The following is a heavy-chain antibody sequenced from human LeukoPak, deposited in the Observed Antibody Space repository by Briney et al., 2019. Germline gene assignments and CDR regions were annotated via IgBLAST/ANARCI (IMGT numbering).Heavy chain of an antibody. CDR2: ISSSSSTI. V-gene: IGHV3-48*01. D-gene: IGHD3-22*01. CDR1: GFTFSSYS. Sequence: PGGSLRLSCAASGFTFSSYSMNWVRQAPGKGLEWVSYISSSSSTIYYADSVKGRFTISRDNAKNSLYLQMNSLRAENTAVYYCARDSSSTYYYDSSGLWGAFDIWGQGTMVTVSS. J-gene: IGHJ3*02. CDR3: ARDSSSTYYYDSSGLWGAFDI.